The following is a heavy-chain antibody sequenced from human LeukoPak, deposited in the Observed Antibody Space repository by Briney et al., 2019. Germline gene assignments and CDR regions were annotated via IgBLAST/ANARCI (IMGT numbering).Heavy chain of an antibody. CDR3: AKSTRPIYSSSSDDAGY. CDR1: GFTFSSYG. D-gene: IGHD6-6*01. CDR2: IRYDGSNK. V-gene: IGHV3-30*02. Sequence: PGGSLRLSCAASGFTFSSYGMHWVRQAPGKGLEWVAFIRYDGSNKYYADSVKGRFTISRDNSKNTLYLQMNSLRAEDTAVYYCAKSTRPIYSSSSDDAGYWGQGTLVTVSS. J-gene: IGHJ4*02.